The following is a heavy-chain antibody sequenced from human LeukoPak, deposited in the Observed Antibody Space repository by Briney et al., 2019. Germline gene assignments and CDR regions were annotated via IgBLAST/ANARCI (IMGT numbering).Heavy chain of an antibody. CDR1: GGSFSGYY. Sequence: PSETLSLTCAVYGGSFSGYYWSWIRQPPGKGLEWIGEINHSGSTNYNPSLKSRVTIPVDTSKNQFSLKLSSVTAADTAVYYCARGPFTWARYFDLWGRGTLVTVSS. CDR2: INHSGST. CDR3: ARGPFTWARYFDL. D-gene: IGHD7-27*01. V-gene: IGHV4-34*01. J-gene: IGHJ2*01.